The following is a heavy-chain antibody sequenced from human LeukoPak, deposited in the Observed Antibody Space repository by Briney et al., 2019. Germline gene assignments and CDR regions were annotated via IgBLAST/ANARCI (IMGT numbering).Heavy chain of an antibody. CDR3: AREFLVGATAEGY. J-gene: IGHJ4*02. Sequence: GASVQDSCKASGYTFTSYGIRWVRPAPGQGREWMGWISAYNGNTNYAQKLQGRVTMTTDTSTSTAYMELRSLRSDDTAVYYCAREFLVGATAEGYWGQGTLVTVSS. D-gene: IGHD1-26*01. V-gene: IGHV1-18*04. CDR1: GYTFTSYG. CDR2: ISAYNGNT.